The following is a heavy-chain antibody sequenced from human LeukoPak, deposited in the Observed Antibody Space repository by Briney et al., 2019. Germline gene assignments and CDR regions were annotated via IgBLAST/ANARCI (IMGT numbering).Heavy chain of an antibody. Sequence: GGSLRLSCAASGFTFSSYGMDWVRQPPGKGLEWVAVISYDGSNKYYADSVTGRFTISKDNSKNTLYLQMNSLRAEDTAVYYCAKDRRTVTTFADYWGQGTLVTVSS. CDR1: GFTFSSYG. V-gene: IGHV3-30*18. CDR3: AKDRRTVTTFADY. J-gene: IGHJ4*02. CDR2: ISYDGSNK. D-gene: IGHD4-17*01.